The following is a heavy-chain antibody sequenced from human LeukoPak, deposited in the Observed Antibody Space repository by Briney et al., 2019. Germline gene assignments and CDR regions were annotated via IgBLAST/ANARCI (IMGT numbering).Heavy chain of an antibody. CDR1: GGSISSSSYY. Sequence: SETLSLTCTVSGGSISSSSYYWGWIRQPPGKGLEWIGSIYHSGSTNYNPSLKSRVTISVDKSKNQFSLKLSSVTAADTAVYYCARDGGSYPTSDYWGQRTLVTVSS. J-gene: IGHJ4*02. CDR3: ARDGGSYPTSDY. CDR2: IYHSGST. D-gene: IGHD1-26*01. V-gene: IGHV4-39*07.